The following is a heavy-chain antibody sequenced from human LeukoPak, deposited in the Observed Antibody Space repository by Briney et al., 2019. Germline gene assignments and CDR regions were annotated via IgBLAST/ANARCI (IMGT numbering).Heavy chain of an antibody. CDR2: ISYDGSNK. V-gene: IGHV3-30*04. J-gene: IGHJ4*02. D-gene: IGHD3-10*01. CDR1: GFTFSSYA. CDR3: ARDYMVRGVIGYYFDY. Sequence: GGSLRLSCAASGFTFSSYAMHWVRQAPGKGLEWVAVISYDGSNKYYADSAKGRFTISRDNSKNTLYLQMNSLRAEDTAVYYCARDYMVRGVIGYYFDYWGQGTLVTVSS.